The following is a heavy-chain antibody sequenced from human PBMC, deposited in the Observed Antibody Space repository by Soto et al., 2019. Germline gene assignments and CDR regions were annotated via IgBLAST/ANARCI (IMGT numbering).Heavy chain of an antibody. CDR2: ISWNSGSI. J-gene: IGHJ3*02. Sequence: GGSLRLSCAASGFTFDDYAMHWVRQAPGKGLEWVSGISWNSGSIGYADSVKGRFTISRDNAKNSLYLQMNSLRAEDMALYYCAGAIGIAFDIWGQGTMVTVSS. CDR3: AGAIGIAFDI. CDR1: GFTFDDYA. V-gene: IGHV3-9*03. D-gene: IGHD2-21*01.